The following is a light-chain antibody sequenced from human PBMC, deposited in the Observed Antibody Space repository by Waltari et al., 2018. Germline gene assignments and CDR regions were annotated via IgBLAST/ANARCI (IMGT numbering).Light chain of an antibody. Sequence: DIQMTQSPSTLSASIGDRITITCRASQSISVWLAWYQQKPGRAPKLLIFRASSLESGVPSRFSGSGSGTKFTLTISSLQPDDFATYYCQQYSTYSTTFGGGTKVEIK. J-gene: IGKJ4*01. CDR3: QQYSTYSTT. V-gene: IGKV1-5*03. CDR1: QSISVW. CDR2: RAS.